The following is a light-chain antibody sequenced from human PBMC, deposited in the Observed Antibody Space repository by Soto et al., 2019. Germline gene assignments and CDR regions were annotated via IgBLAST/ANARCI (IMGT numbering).Light chain of an antibody. V-gene: IGKV3-20*01. CDR3: QVYGSSPPYT. CDR2: DAS. CDR1: QSVSSNY. J-gene: IGKJ2*01. Sequence: EIVLTQSPGTLSLSPGERATLSCRASQSVSSNYLAWYQQKPGQAPRLLMYDASSRATGIPDRFSGGESGTDFTLTISRLEPEDFGVYYCQVYGSSPPYTFGQGTKLEIK.